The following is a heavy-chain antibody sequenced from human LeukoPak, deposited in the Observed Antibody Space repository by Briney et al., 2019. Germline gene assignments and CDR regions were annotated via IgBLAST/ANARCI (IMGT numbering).Heavy chain of an antibody. CDR1: GFTFSSYA. CDR3: ARGKQQLDYFYYYGLDV. V-gene: IGHV3-30-3*01. D-gene: IGHD6-13*01. CDR2: ISYDGSNK. Sequence: AGGSLRLSCAASGFTFSSYAMHWVRQAPGKGLEWVAVISYDGSNKYYADSVKGRFTLSRDNSKNTLFLQLNSLTPDDTALYSCARGKQQLDYFYYYGLDVWGQGTPVIVSS. J-gene: IGHJ6*02.